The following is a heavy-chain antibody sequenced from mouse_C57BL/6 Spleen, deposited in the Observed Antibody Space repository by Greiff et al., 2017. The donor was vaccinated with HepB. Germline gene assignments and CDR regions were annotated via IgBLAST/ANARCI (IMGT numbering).Heavy chain of an antibody. V-gene: IGHV1-80*01. J-gene: IGHJ4*01. CDR2: IYPGDGDT. CDR3: ARHYYGSPYAMDY. CDR1: GYAFSSYW. Sequence: VKLMESGAELVKPGASVKISCKASGYAFSSYWMNWVKQRPGKGLEWIGQIYPGDGDTNYNGKFKGKATLTADKSSSTAYMQLSSLTSEDSAVYFCARHYYGSPYAMDYWGQGTSVTVSS. D-gene: IGHD1-1*01.